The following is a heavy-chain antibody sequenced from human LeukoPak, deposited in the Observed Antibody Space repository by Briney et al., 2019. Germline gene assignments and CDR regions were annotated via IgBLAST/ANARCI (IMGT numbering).Heavy chain of an antibody. CDR2: INPSGGST. CDR1: GYTFTSYY. Sequence: ASVKVSCKASGYTFTSYYMHWLRQAPGQGLEWMGIINPSGGSTSYAQKFQGRVTMTRDTSTSTVYMELSSLRSEDTAVYYCATQYGSDAYYFDYWGQGTLVTVSS. J-gene: IGHJ4*02. V-gene: IGHV1-46*01. D-gene: IGHD3-10*01. CDR3: ATQYGSDAYYFDY.